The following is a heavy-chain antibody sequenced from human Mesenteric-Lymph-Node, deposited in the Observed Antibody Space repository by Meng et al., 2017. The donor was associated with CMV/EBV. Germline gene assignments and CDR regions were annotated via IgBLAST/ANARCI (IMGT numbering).Heavy chain of an antibody. Sequence: GLEWMGRTYYRSKWYNDYAVSVKSRITINPDTSKNQFSLQLNSVTPEDTAVYYCARTYYYDSSGYYGAAYYFDYWGQGTPVTVSS. J-gene: IGHJ4*02. CDR3: ARTYYYDSSGYYGAAYYFDY. CDR2: TYYRSKWYN. D-gene: IGHD3-22*01. V-gene: IGHV6-1*01.